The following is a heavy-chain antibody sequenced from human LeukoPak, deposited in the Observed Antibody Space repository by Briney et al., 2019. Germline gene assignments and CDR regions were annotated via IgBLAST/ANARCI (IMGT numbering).Heavy chain of an antibody. J-gene: IGHJ4*02. CDR3: ARAGGLVRYFDWLLSYYFDY. CDR2: INHSGST. CDR1: GGSFSGYY. D-gene: IGHD3-9*01. Sequence: SETLSLTCAVYGGSFSGYYWSWIRQPPGKGLERIGEINHSGSTNYNPSLKSRVTISVDTSKNQFSLKLSSVTAADTAVYYCARAGGLVRYFDWLLSYYFDYWGQGTLVTVSS. V-gene: IGHV4-34*01.